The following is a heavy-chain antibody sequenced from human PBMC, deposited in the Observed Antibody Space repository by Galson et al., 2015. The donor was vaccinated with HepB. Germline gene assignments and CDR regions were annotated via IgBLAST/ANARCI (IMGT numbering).Heavy chain of an antibody. CDR1: GFTFSNAW. CDR2: IKSKTDGGTT. V-gene: IGHV3-15*01. Sequence: SLRLSCAASGFTFSNAWMSWVRQAPGKGLEWVGRIKSKTDGGTTDYAAPVKGRFTISRDDSKNTLYLQMNSLKTEDTAVYYCTTEPWDYDSSGPSDYWGQGTLVTVSS. CDR3: TTEPWDYDSSGPSDY. J-gene: IGHJ4*02. D-gene: IGHD3-22*01.